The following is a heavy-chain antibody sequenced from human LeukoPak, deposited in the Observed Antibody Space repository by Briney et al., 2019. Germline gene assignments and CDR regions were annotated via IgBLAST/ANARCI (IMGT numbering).Heavy chain of an antibody. Sequence: SETLSLTCTVSGGSISSYYWSWIRQPPGKGLEWIGYIYSSGSTNYNPSLKSRVTISVDTSKNQFSLKLNSVTAADTAVYYCARHAYYYDSSGYLPYYFDYWGQGTPVTVSP. D-gene: IGHD3-22*01. CDR3: ARHAYYYDSSGYLPYYFDY. J-gene: IGHJ4*02. CDR1: GGSISSYY. V-gene: IGHV4-59*08. CDR2: IYSSGST.